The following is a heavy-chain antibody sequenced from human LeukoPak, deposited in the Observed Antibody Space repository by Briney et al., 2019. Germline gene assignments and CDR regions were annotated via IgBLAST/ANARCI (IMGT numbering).Heavy chain of an antibody. Sequence: ASVKVSCKASGYTFTGYYMHWVRQAPGQGLEWMGWINPNSGGTNYAQKFQGRVTMTRDTSISTAYMELSRLRSDDTAVYYCASEVYYDSSGYCDYWGQGTLVTVSS. CDR1: GYTFTGYY. CDR2: INPNSGGT. V-gene: IGHV1-2*02. D-gene: IGHD3-22*01. CDR3: ASEVYYDSSGYCDY. J-gene: IGHJ4*02.